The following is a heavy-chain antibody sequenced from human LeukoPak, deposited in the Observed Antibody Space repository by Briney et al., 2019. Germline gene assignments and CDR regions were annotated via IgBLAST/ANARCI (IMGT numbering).Heavy chain of an antibody. Sequence: SETLSLTCAVYGGSFSGYYWSWIRQPPGKGLEWIGEINHSGSTNYNPSLKSRVTISVDTSKYQFSLKLSSVTAADTAVYYCARGLFDYPFDYWGQGTLVTVSS. D-gene: IGHD4-11*01. CDR1: GGSFSGYY. J-gene: IGHJ4*02. V-gene: IGHV4-34*01. CDR2: INHSGST. CDR3: ARGLFDYPFDY.